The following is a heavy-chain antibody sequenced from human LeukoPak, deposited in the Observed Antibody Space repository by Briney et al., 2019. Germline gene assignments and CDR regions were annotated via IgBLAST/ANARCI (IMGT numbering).Heavy chain of an antibody. V-gene: IGHV3-33*01. CDR3: ARTSSSGWYEDGYFDY. D-gene: IGHD6-19*01. J-gene: IGHJ4*02. CDR2: TWYDGSNK. Sequence: GGSLRLSCAASGFTFSTYGMHWVRQAPGKGLEWVALTWYDGSNKSYGDSVKGRFTISRDNSKNTLYLQMNSLRAEDTAVYYCARTSSSGWYEDGYFDYWGQGTLVTVSS. CDR1: GFTFSTYG.